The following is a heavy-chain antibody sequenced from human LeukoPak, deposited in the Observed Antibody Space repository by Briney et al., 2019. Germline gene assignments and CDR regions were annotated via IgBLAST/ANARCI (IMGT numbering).Heavy chain of an antibody. CDR1: GFTFDNYA. Sequence: GGSLRLSCSASGFTFDNYAMHWVRQAPMKGLEWVASINWRSDEIGYADSVKGRFTISRDNSKNTLYLQMNSLRAEDTAVYYCAESTMIRGVTFYYYINVWGKGTTVTVSS. CDR3: AESTMIRGVTFYYYINV. V-gene: IGHV3-9*01. J-gene: IGHJ6*03. D-gene: IGHD3-10*01. CDR2: INWRSDEI.